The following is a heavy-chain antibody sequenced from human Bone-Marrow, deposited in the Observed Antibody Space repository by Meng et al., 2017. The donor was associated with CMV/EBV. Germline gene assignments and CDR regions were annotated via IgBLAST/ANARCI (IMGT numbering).Heavy chain of an antibody. V-gene: IGHV3-53*01. CDR3: ARDHPHYVWTFDI. Sequence: GGSLRLSCAASGFTVSSNYMSWVRQAPGKGLEWVSVIYSGGSTYYADSLKGRFTISRDNSKNTLYLQMNSLRAEDTAGYYCARDHPHYVWTFDIWGQGTMVTVAS. CDR2: IYSGGST. D-gene: IGHD3-16*01. J-gene: IGHJ3*02. CDR1: GFTVSSNY.